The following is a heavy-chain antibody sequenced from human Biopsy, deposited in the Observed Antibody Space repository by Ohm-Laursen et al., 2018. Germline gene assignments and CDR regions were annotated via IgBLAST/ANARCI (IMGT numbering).Heavy chain of an antibody. CDR2: INPSGSTT. J-gene: IGHJ4*02. CDR1: GYSFTSYY. D-gene: IGHD6-19*01. CDR3: ARNTGWYGDLYYFDY. V-gene: IGHV1-46*01. Sequence: ASVKVSCKASGYSFTSYYMHWVRQSPGQGLEWMGMINPSGSTTSYPQIFQGRVTMTRDTSKSTMYMELSSLRSADTAVYFCARNTGWYGDLYYFDYWGQGTLVTVSS.